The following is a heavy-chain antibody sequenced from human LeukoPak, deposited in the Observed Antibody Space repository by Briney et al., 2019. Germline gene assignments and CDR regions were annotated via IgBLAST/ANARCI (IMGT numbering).Heavy chain of an antibody. CDR3: AREKEDYDFWSGHTSTHYYYYMDV. D-gene: IGHD3-3*01. V-gene: IGHV3-20*04. CDR1: GFTLDDYG. CDR2: INWVGGST. Sequence: PGGSLRLSCAASGFTLDDYGLSWVRQPPGKGLEWVASINWVGGSTGYADSVKGRFTISRDNAKNPLYLQKNSLRAEDTALYYCAREKEDYDFWSGHTSTHYYYYMDVWGKGTTVTVSS. J-gene: IGHJ6*03.